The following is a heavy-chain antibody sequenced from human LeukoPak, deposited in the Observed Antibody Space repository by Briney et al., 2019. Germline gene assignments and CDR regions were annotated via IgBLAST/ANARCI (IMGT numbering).Heavy chain of an antibody. CDR1: GGSISSYF. J-gene: IGHJ6*03. V-gene: IGHV4-59*12. CDR2: IYSSGNT. Sequence: SETLSLTCTVSGGSISSYFWSWIRQPPGKGLEWIGYIYSSGNTNYNPSLKSRVTISVDTSKNQFSLKLSSVTAADTAVYYCARERICKELRPLLGDYYYMDVWGKGTTVTVSS. CDR3: ARERICKELRPLLGDYYYMDV. D-gene: IGHD2-15*01.